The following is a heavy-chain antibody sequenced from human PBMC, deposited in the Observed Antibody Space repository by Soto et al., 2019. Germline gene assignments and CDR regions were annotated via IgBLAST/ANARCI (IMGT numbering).Heavy chain of an antibody. CDR2: ISSSGSTI. CDR1: GFTFSDYY. J-gene: IGHJ4*02. CDR3: ARADLVADVDY. V-gene: IGHV3-11*01. D-gene: IGHD2-15*01. Sequence: QVPLVESGGGLVKPGGSLRLSCAASGFTFSDYYMSWIRQAPGKGLEWVSYISSSGSTIYYADSVKGRFTISRDNGKNSLYLQMNSLRAEDTGVDSCARADLVADVDYWGQGTLVTVS.